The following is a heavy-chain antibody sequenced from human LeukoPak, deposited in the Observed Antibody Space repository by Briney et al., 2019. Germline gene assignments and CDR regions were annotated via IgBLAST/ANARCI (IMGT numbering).Heavy chain of an antibody. J-gene: IGHJ4*02. Sequence: GGSLRLSCATSGFTFSRYNMNWVRQAPGKGLEWVSSITSSGTTNYADSVKDRFVISRDNSKDTLFLQMNSLRVEDTAVYYCANSGSYSIYWGQGTLVTVSS. CDR2: ITSSGTT. V-gene: IGHV3-23*01. CDR1: GFTFSRYN. CDR3: ANSGSYSIY. D-gene: IGHD1-26*01.